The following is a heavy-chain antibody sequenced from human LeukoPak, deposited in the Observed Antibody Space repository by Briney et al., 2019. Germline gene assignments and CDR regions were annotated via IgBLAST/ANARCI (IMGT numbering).Heavy chain of an antibody. CDR3: ARQHDSYYDYYIDV. V-gene: IGHV4-38-2*01. CDR2: FYHTGSA. Sequence: SETLSHTCAVSGSSISNCYYWVCIRQPPGGGLEWIGSFYHTGSAYYHTSLRSRVSMSVDTSKNQFSLTLNFVTAADSAVYYCARQHDSYYDYYIDVWGSGTRVTVSS. J-gene: IGHJ6*03. CDR1: GSSISNCYY.